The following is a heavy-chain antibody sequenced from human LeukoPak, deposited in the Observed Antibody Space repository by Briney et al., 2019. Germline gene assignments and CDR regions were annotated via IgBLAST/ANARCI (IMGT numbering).Heavy chain of an antibody. J-gene: IGHJ6*03. CDR1: GFTFSSYS. CDR2: ISSSSSTI. D-gene: IGHD6-19*01. V-gene: IGHV3-48*01. CDR3: ARGEDSSGWYGYYYYYMDV. Sequence: PGGSLRLSCAASGFTFSSYSMNWVRQAPGKGLEWVSYISSSSSTIYYADSVKGRFTISRDNAKNSLYLQMNSLRAEDTAVYYCARGEDSSGWYGYYYYYMDVWGKGTTVTVSS.